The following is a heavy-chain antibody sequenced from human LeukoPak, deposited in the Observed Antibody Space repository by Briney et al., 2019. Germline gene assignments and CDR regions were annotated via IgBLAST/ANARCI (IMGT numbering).Heavy chain of an antibody. Sequence: GASVKVSCKASGYTFTSYGISWVRQAPGRGLEWMGWISTHNGNTNYAQRLQGRVTMTTDTSTSTAYMELRSLRSDDTAVYYCARDHGVQAFDYWGQGTLVTVSS. CDR1: GYTFTSYG. CDR3: ARDHGVQAFDY. J-gene: IGHJ4*02. CDR2: ISTHNGNT. D-gene: IGHD4-17*01. V-gene: IGHV1-18*01.